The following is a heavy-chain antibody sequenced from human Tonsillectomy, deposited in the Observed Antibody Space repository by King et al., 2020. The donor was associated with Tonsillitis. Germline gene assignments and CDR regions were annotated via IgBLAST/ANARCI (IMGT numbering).Heavy chain of an antibody. Sequence: QLQESGPGLVKPSETLSLTCTVSGDSITSSRFYWGWIRQPPGKGLEWIGNIFYNGRTHYNPSLKSRVTISVDTSRNQFSLKLTSVTAADTAIYYCTRRTLIGYDGSAPLIDFWGQGTLVTVSS. CDR2: IFYNGRT. CDR3: TRRTLIGYDGSAPLIDF. J-gene: IGHJ4*02. V-gene: IGHV4-39*01. D-gene: IGHD3-10*01. CDR1: GDSITSSRFY.